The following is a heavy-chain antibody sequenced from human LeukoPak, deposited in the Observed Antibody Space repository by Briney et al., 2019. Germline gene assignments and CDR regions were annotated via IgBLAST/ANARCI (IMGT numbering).Heavy chain of an antibody. Sequence: PGGSLRLSCAASGFTFSSYWMSWVRQAPGKGLECVANIKQDGSEKYYVDSVKGRFTISRDNAKNSLYLQMNSLRAEDTAVYYCARGQSTPYSSSSYYFDYWGQGTLVTVSS. CDR1: GFTFSSYW. D-gene: IGHD6-6*01. CDR2: IKQDGSEK. V-gene: IGHV3-7*01. J-gene: IGHJ4*02. CDR3: ARGQSTPYSSSSYYFDY.